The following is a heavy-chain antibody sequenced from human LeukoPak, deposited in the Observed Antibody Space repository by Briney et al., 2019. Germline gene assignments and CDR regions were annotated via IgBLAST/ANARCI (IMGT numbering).Heavy chain of an antibody. CDR1: GYTFTDYG. V-gene: IGHV1-18*01. Sequence: ASVKVSCKASGYTFTDYGITWVRQAPGHGLEWMGWISVYSGNTDYAQKPQGRVTMTTDTSTSTAYMDLRSLRSDDTAVYYCARDATRYGSTWYYDYWGQGTLVTVSS. J-gene: IGHJ4*02. D-gene: IGHD6-13*01. CDR3: ARDATRYGSTWYYDY. CDR2: ISVYSGNT.